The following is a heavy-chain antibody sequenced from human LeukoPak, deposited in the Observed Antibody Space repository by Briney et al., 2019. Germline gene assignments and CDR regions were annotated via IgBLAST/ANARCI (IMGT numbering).Heavy chain of an antibody. Sequence: SETLSLTCTVSGGSIRSYYWSWIRQPPGKGLEWIAYIYYSGSTNYNPSLKSRVTISVDTSKNQFSLKLSSVTAADTAVYYCARRHIAAAGTGWDYWGQGTLVTVSS. J-gene: IGHJ4*02. D-gene: IGHD6-13*01. CDR1: GGSIRSYY. V-gene: IGHV4-59*12. CDR3: ARRHIAAAGTGWDY. CDR2: IYYSGST.